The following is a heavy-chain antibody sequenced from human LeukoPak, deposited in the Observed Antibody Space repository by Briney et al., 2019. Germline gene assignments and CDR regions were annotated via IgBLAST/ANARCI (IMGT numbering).Heavy chain of an antibody. D-gene: IGHD2-15*01. V-gene: IGHV4-39*07. CDR2: IYYSGST. Sequence: SETLSLTCTVSGGSISSSSYYWGWIRQPPGKELEWIGSIYYSGSTYYNPSLKSRVTISVDTSKNQFSLKLSSVTAADTAVYYCARNSCPSGSCYENRGYFDYWGQGTLVTVSS. CDR3: ARNSCPSGSCYENRGYFDY. J-gene: IGHJ4*02. CDR1: GGSISSSSYY.